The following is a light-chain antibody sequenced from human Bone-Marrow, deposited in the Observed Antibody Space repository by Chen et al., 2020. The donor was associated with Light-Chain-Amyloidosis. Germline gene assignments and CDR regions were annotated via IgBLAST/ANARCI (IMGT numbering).Light chain of an antibody. J-gene: IGKJ4*01. Sequence: EIVLTQSPATLSLSPGERATLSRRASQSVSSYLAWYQQKPGQAPRLLIYDASNRATGIPARFSGSGSGTDFTLTISSLEPEDFAVYYCKERSNWPPTFGGGTKVEIK. CDR3: KERSNWPPT. V-gene: IGKV3-11*01. CDR2: DAS. CDR1: QSVSSY.